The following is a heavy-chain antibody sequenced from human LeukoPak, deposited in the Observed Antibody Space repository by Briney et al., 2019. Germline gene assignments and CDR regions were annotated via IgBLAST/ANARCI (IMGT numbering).Heavy chain of an antibody. V-gene: IGHV1-18*01. CDR3: ARDLSSGWYWAFDI. CDR2: ISAYNGNT. CDR1: GYTFTSYG. D-gene: IGHD6-19*01. Sequence: ASVKVSCKASGYTFTSYGISWVRQAPGQGLERMGWISAYNGNTNYAQKLQGRVTMTTDTSTSTAYMELRSLRSDDTAVYYCARDLSSGWYWAFDIWGQGTMVTVSS. J-gene: IGHJ3*02.